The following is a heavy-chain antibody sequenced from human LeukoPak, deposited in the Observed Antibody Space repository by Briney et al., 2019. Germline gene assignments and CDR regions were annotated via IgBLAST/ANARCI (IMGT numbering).Heavy chain of an antibody. CDR3: ARAPYDILTGYSPYYFES. J-gene: IGHJ4*02. V-gene: IGHV4-34*09. Sequence: SETLSLTCAVYGGSFSGYYWSWIRQPPGKGLEWIGYIYYSGSTYYNPSLKSRVTISVDTSRNQFSLKLSSVTAADTAVYYCARAPYDILTGYSPYYFESWGQGTLVTVSS. CDR1: GGSFSGYY. D-gene: IGHD3-9*01. CDR2: IYYSGST.